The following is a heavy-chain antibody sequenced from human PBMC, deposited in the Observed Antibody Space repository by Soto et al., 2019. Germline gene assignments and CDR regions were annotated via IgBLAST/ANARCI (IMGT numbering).Heavy chain of an antibody. Sequence: ASVKGSCKASGYTFTSYGISWVRQAPGQGLEWMGWISAYNGNTNYAQKLQGRVTMTTDTSTSTAYMELRSLRSDDTAVYYCARAGDIVVVPAADYYYYMDVWGKGTTVTVSS. D-gene: IGHD2-2*01. CDR1: GYTFTSYG. CDR2: ISAYNGNT. CDR3: ARAGDIVVVPAADYYYYMDV. V-gene: IGHV1-18*01. J-gene: IGHJ6*03.